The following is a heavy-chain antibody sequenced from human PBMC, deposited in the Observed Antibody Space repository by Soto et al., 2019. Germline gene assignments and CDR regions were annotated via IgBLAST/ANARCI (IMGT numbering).Heavy chain of an antibody. D-gene: IGHD5-18*01. CDR2: IYDSDT. V-gene: IGHV4-59*12. CDR3: TRRGYSYDVFDY. Sequence: PSETLSLTCTVSGGSISSSYWSWIRQPPGKGLEWIGYIYDSDTRYSPSFQGQVTISADKSISTAYLQWSSLKASDTAMFYCTRRGYSYDVFDYWGQGTLVTVS. CDR1: GGSISSSY. J-gene: IGHJ4*02.